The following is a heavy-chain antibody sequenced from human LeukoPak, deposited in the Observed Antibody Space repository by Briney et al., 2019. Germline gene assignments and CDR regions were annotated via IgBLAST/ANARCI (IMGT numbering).Heavy chain of an antibody. CDR1: GFTLSNAW. D-gene: IGHD2-15*01. V-gene: IGHV3-15*01. Sequence: GGSQRLSCAASGFTLSNAWMSWARHATGEGREWVSRIKRKTDGVTTHYAAPVKDRFTLSRDDSKNTQYLPMNRLKTEDTAGYYCTPRPDIVVVVDPPGAVDYWGQGTLVTVSS. J-gene: IGHJ4*02. CDR3: TPRPDIVVVVDPPGAVDY. CDR2: IKRKTDGVTT.